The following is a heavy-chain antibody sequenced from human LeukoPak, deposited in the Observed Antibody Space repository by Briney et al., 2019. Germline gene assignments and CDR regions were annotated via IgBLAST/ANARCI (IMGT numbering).Heavy chain of an antibody. CDR3: AKAKSGSYYVAFDI. J-gene: IGHJ3*02. V-gene: IGHV3-9*01. CDR1: GFTFDDYA. D-gene: IGHD1-26*01. Sequence: GGSLRLSCAASGFTFDDYAMHWVRQAPGKGLEWVSGISWSSGSIGYADSVKGRFTISRDNAKNSLYLQMNSLRAEDTALYYCAKAKSGSYYVAFDIWGQGTMVTVSS. CDR2: ISWSSGSI.